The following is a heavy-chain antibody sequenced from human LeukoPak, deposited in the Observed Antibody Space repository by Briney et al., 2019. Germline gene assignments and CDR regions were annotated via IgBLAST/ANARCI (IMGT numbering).Heavy chain of an antibody. CDR2: ISSSGATI. V-gene: IGHV3-11*01. CDR1: GFTFSDYY. D-gene: IGHD6-13*01. J-gene: IGHJ5*02. Sequence: GGSLRLSCAASGFTFSDYYMSWIRPAPGKGLEWISYISSSGATIYSADSVKGRFTISRDNTKNSLYLQMNTLRADDTAVYYCARAPKYSSSAWFDPWGQGTLVIVSS. CDR3: ARAPKYSSSAWFDP.